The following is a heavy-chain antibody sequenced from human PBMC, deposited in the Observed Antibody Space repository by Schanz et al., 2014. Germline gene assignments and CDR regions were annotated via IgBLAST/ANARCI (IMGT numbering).Heavy chain of an antibody. V-gene: IGHV1-18*01. CDR2: ISVYNHNK. Sequence: QIQLVQSGPEVKKPGATVKVSCKASGYIFINSGISWVRQAPGQGLEWMGWISVYNHNKEYDQKFQGRVTMTTDTSTSTAYMALTDLRSDDTAVYYCARDRRFFDRDDLYYFDSWGLGTLVTVSS. CDR3: ARDRRFFDRDDLYYFDS. J-gene: IGHJ4*02. D-gene: IGHD3-3*01. CDR1: GYIFINSG.